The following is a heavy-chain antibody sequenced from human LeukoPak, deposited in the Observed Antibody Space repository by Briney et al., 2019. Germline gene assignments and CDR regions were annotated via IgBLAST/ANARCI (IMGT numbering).Heavy chain of an antibody. Sequence: ASVKVSCKASGYTFTSYDINWVRQATGQGLEWMGWMNPNSGNTGYAQKFQGRVIMTRNTSISTAYMELSSLRSEDTAVYYCARNYDLLTGYYTYYGMDVWGQGTTVTVSS. CDR2: MNPNSGNT. V-gene: IGHV1-8*01. CDR3: ARNYDLLTGYYTYYGMDV. J-gene: IGHJ6*02. CDR1: GYTFTSYD. D-gene: IGHD3-9*01.